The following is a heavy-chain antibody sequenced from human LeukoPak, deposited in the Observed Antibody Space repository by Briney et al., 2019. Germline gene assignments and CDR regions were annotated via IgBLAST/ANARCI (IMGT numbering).Heavy chain of an antibody. Sequence: SETLSLTCTVSGGSISSYYWSWIRQPPGKGLEWIGYIYTSGSTNYNPSLKSRATISVDTSKNQFSLKLSSVTAADTAVYYCARHAAEGPGGFFDYWGQGTLVTVSS. V-gene: IGHV4-4*09. CDR1: GGSISSYY. CDR3: ARHAAEGPGGFFDY. D-gene: IGHD3-16*01. J-gene: IGHJ4*02. CDR2: IYTSGST.